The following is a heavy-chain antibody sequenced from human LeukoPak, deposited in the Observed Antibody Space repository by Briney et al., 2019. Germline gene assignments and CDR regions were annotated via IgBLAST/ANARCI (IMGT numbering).Heavy chain of an antibody. Sequence: PGGSLRLSCSVSGLIFRNYALSWARKPQGKGLNWASVFGGDGVTKVYADSVKGRFTISRDNDKNTLFLQMSSLRAEDTAIYYCAKGMSGSSPYNWFGPWGQGTLVTVSS. D-gene: IGHD1-26*01. J-gene: IGHJ5*02. V-gene: IGHV3-23*01. CDR2: FGGDGVTK. CDR1: GLIFRNYA. CDR3: AKGMSGSSPYNWFGP.